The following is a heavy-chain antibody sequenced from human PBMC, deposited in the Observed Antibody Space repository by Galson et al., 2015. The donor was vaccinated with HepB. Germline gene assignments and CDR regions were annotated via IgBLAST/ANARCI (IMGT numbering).Heavy chain of an antibody. J-gene: IGHJ4*02. D-gene: IGHD6-19*01. Sequence: SLRLSCAASGFTFDDYTMHWVRQAPGKGLEWVSLISWDGGSTYYADSVKGRFTISRDNSKNSLYLQMNSLRTEDTALYYCAKAKLGSGYWSAKNYYFDYWGLGTLVTVSS. V-gene: IGHV3-43*01. CDR2: ISWDGGST. CDR1: GFTFDDYT. CDR3: AKAKLGSGYWSAKNYYFDY.